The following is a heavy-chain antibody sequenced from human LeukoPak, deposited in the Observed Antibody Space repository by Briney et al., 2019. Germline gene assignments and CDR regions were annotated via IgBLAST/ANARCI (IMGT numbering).Heavy chain of an antibody. J-gene: IGHJ4*02. Sequence: GRSLRLSCAASGFTFSSYGMHWVRQAPGKGLEWVAVISYDGSNKYYADSVKGRFTISRDNSKNTLYLQMNSLRSDDTAVYYCVVRDHYLDYWGQGTLVTVSS. V-gene: IGHV3-30*03. CDR1: GFTFSSYG. CDR2: ISYDGSNK. CDR3: VVRDHYLDY. D-gene: IGHD1-26*01.